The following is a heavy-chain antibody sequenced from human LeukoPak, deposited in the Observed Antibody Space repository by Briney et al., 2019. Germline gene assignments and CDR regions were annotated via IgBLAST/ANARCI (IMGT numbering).Heavy chain of an antibody. Sequence: GASVKVSCKASGYTFTSYYMHWVRQAPGQGLEWMGIINPSGGSTSYAQKFQGRVTMTRDMSTRTVYKELSSLRSEDTAVYFCASGYYREGYYYYMDVWGKGTTVSVSS. CDR1: GYTFTSYY. CDR2: INPSGGST. V-gene: IGHV1-46*01. D-gene: IGHD3-3*01. CDR3: ASGYYREGYYYYMDV. J-gene: IGHJ6*03.